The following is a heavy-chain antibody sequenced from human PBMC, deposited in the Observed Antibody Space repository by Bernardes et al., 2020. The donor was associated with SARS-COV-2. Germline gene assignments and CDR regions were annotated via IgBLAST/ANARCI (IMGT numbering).Heavy chain of an antibody. Sequence: SETLSLTCVVSDDSMSSGVDYYWSWVRQPPGKGLEWIGYIHYSGTTYYNPSLRSRVTISVDTPKKQFSLNLSSVTATDTAIYYCARVGSGGYGDFDYWGQGMLVTVSS. V-gene: IGHV4-30-4*01. D-gene: IGHD3-10*01. CDR3: ARVGSGGYGDFDY. J-gene: IGHJ4*02. CDR2: IHYSGTT. CDR1: DDSMSSGVDYY.